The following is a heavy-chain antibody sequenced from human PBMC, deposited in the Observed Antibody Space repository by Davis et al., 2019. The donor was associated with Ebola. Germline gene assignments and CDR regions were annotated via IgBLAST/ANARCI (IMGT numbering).Heavy chain of an antibody. CDR3: ARRSQQLATY. J-gene: IGHJ4*02. Sequence: HTGGSLRLSCAASGFTFSSYWMHWVRQAPGKGLVWVSRISSDGSSTGYADSVKGRLTISRDNAKTSANLQMSSLRVEDTAVYYCARRSQQLATYWGQGTLVTVSS. V-gene: IGHV3-74*01. CDR1: GFTFSSYW. D-gene: IGHD6-13*01. CDR2: ISSDGSST.